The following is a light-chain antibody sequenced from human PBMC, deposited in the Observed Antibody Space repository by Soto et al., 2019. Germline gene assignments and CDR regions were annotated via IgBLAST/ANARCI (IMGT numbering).Light chain of an antibody. V-gene: IGLV1-44*01. CDR2: SND. CDR1: SSNIGTNT. CDR3: EAWDDSLYGAV. Sequence: QSVLTQPPAASGTPGQRVTISCSGSSSNIGTNTVNWYQQLPGTAPKLLIYSNDLRPSGVPDRFSGSKSGTSASLAISGLQSEDEVDYYCEAWDDSLYGAVFGGGTSSPS. J-gene: IGLJ2*01.